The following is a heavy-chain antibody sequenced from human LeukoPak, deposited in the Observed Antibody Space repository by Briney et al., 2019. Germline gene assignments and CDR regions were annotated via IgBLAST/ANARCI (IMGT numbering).Heavy chain of an antibody. Sequence: GSLRLSCAASGFTVSSNYMSWVRQAPGKGLEWVASISTISAYIYYSDSIKGRFTISRDNAKNSLYLQMNSLGAEDTGLYYCARGSTTAQRKDAFDIWGQGTMVTVSS. J-gene: IGHJ3*02. D-gene: IGHD4-17*01. CDR2: ISTISAYI. CDR3: ARGSTTAQRKDAFDI. V-gene: IGHV3-21*01. CDR1: GFTVSSNY.